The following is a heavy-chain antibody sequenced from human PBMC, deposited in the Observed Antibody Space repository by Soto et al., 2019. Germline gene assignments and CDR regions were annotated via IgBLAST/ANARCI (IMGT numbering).Heavy chain of an antibody. J-gene: IGHJ3*02. CDR2: IYYSGST. CDR3: ARRMVRGVIIPGDDAFDI. D-gene: IGHD3-10*01. CDR1: GGSISSSSYY. V-gene: IGHV4-39*01. Sequence: QLQLQESGPGLVKPSETLSLTCTVSGGSISSSSYYWGWIRQPPGKGLEWIGSIYYSGSTYYNPSLKSRVTISVDTSKNQFSLKLSSVTAADTAVYYCARRMVRGVIIPGDDAFDIWGQGTMVTVSS.